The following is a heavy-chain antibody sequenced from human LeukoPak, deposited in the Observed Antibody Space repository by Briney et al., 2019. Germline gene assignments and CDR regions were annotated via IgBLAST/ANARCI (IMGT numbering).Heavy chain of an antibody. CDR2: INSDASRT. V-gene: IGHV3-74*01. CDR1: GFTFSTYW. Sequence: GESLRLSCAASGFTFSTYWMHWVRQAPGKGLVWVSSINSDASRTSHADSVKGRFTISRDNAKNTLYLQLKSLRAEDTAVYYCARGNYHGMDVWGQGTTVTVSS. CDR3: ARGNYHGMDV. J-gene: IGHJ6*02. D-gene: IGHD3-10*01.